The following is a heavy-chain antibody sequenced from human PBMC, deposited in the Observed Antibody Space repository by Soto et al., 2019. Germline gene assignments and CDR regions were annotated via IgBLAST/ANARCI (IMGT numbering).Heavy chain of an antibody. J-gene: IGHJ4*02. Sequence: QLQLQESGPGLVKPSETLSLTCTVSGGSISSSNYHWGWIRQPPGKGLEWIGSMYYSGSTYYNPSLTSPGTISVDTSKTPFSLTLPSVPAADTAVYPCARHVGNSPPGSWGQGTLVTVSS. CDR2: MYYSGST. CDR1: GGSISSSNYH. V-gene: IGHV4-39*01. CDR3: ARHVGNSPPGS. D-gene: IGHD1-26*01.